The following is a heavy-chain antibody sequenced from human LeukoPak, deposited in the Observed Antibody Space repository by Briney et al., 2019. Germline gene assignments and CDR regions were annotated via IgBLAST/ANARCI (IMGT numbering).Heavy chain of an antibody. CDR3: ARERPYGDYLFDY. CDR2: ISSSSSTI. D-gene: IGHD4-17*01. J-gene: IGHJ4*02. Sequence: GGSLRLSCAASGFTFSSYSMNWVRQAPGKGLEWVSYISSSSSTIYYADSVKGRFTISRDNSKNTLYLQMNSLRAEDTAVYYCARERPYGDYLFDYWGQGTLVTVSS. CDR1: GFTFSSYS. V-gene: IGHV3-48*01.